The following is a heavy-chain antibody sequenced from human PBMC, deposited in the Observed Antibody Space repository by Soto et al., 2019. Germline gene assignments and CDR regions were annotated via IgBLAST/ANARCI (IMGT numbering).Heavy chain of an antibody. CDR2: IIPIFGTA. CDR1: GGTFSSYA. J-gene: IGHJ6*02. Sequence: SVKVSCNASGGTFSSYAISLVRQAPGQGLEWMGGIIPIFGTANYAQKFQGRVTITADESTSTAYMELSSLRSEDTAVYYCASGVWEQLVGDYYYGMDVWGQGTTVTVSS. CDR3: ASGVWEQLVGDYYYGMDV. D-gene: IGHD6-6*01. V-gene: IGHV1-69*13.